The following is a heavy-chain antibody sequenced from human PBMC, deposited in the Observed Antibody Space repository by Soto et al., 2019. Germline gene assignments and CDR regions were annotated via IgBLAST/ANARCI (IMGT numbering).Heavy chain of an antibody. J-gene: IGHJ6*02. CDR2: IIPIFGTA. Sequence: GASVKVSCKASGGTFSSYAISWVRQAPGQGLEWMGGIIPIFGTANYAQKFQGRVTITADKSTSTAYMELSSLRSEDTAVYYCARDYDFWSGKAGYYYGMDVWGQGTTVTVSS. CDR1: GGTFSSYA. V-gene: IGHV1-69*06. D-gene: IGHD3-3*01. CDR3: ARDYDFWSGKAGYYYGMDV.